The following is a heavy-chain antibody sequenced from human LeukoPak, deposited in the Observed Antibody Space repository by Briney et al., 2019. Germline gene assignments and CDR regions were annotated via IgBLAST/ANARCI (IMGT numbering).Heavy chain of an antibody. V-gene: IGHV4-4*07. CDR3: ARDPSSGYYFDRAAFDI. J-gene: IGHJ3*02. CDR1: GGSISSYY. D-gene: IGHD3-22*01. CDR2: IYSSGST. Sequence: PSETLSLTCTVSGGSISSYYWSWLRQPAGKGLEWIGRIYSSGSTNYNPSLKSRVTMSVDTSKNQFSLKLSSVTAADTAVYYCARDPSSGYYFDRAAFDIWGQGTMVTVSS.